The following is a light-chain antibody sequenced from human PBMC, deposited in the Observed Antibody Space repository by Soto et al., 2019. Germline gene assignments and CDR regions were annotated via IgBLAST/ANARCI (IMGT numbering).Light chain of an antibody. J-gene: IGKJ1*01. V-gene: IGKV4-1*01. CDR2: SAS. CDR3: QQYYSTPRT. Sequence: DIVMTQSPDSLAVSLGERATINCKSSQSVLYSSNNKNYLAWYQQKPGQPPKLLIYSASTRESGVPDRFSGSGSGTDFTLTISSLQAEDVAVSYCQQYYSTPRTFGQGTKVEIK. CDR1: QSVLYSSNNKNY.